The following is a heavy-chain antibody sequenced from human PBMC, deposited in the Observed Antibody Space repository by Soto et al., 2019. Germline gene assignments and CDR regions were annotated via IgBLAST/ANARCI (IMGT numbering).Heavy chain of an antibody. V-gene: IGHV3-74*01. Sequence: EVQLVESGGGLVQPGGSLRLSCAASEFTFSSYWMHWVRQAPGKGLMWVSRINSDGSGTSYADSVKGRFTISRDNAKNTLYLQMTSLRVDGTAVYYCARGWVNYGSGSYDVWGQGTTVTVSS. CDR3: ARGWVNYGSGSYDV. CDR2: INSDGSGT. D-gene: IGHD3-10*01. CDR1: EFTFSSYW. J-gene: IGHJ6*02.